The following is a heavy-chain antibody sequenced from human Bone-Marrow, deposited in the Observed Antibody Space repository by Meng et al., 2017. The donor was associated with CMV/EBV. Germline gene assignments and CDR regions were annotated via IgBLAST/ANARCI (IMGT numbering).Heavy chain of an antibody. CDR2: INPNSGGT. V-gene: IGHV1-2*02. CDR1: GYTFTDYY. D-gene: IGHD2-2*01. Sequence: ASVKVSCKASGYTFTDYYMHWVRQAPGQGLEWMGWINPNSGGTNYAQKFQVKVTMTRETSISTAYMELSILRSDDRAVYYCARDIVVVPAAIWGYYYYGMDVCGQGTTVTVSS. J-gene: IGHJ6*02. CDR3: ARDIVVVPAAIWGYYYYGMDV.